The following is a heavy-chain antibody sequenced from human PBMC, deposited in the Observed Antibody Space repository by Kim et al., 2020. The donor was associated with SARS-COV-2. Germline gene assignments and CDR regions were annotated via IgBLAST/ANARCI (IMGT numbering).Heavy chain of an antibody. CDR2: INPNSGGT. CDR3: AREIQTTVTTPLDSDYYGMDV. V-gene: IGHV1-2*06. CDR1: GYTFTGYY. Sequence: ASVKVSCKASGYTFTGYYMHWVRQAPGQGLEWMGRINPNSGGTNYAQKFQGRVTMTRDTSISTAYMELSRLRSDDTAVYYCAREIQTTVTTPLDSDYYGMDVWGQGTTVTVSS. D-gene: IGHD4-17*01. J-gene: IGHJ6*02.